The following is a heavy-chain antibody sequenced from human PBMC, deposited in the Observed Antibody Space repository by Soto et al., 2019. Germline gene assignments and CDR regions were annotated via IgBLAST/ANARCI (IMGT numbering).Heavy chain of an antibody. V-gene: IGHV3-15*01. CDR1: GFTFSSTW. CDR3: FTALTVTNF. CDR2: IKSNFDGGTT. D-gene: IGHD4-17*01. J-gene: IGHJ4*02. Sequence: EVQVVESGGGLVKPGGSLRLSCAVSGFTFSSTWMNWVRQAPGKGLEWLGRIKSNFDGGTTDYAAPVKGRFTISRDDSKNMLYLQMNSLKTEDTAMYYCFTALTVTNFWGQGTLVTVSS.